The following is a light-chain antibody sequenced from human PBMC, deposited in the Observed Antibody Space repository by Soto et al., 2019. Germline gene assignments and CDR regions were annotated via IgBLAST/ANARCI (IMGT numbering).Light chain of an antibody. V-gene: IGKV3-11*01. CDR1: QSISNS. J-gene: IGKJ4*01. CDR2: DAS. Sequence: TVLTQTPATRSLSPGERATLSCKASQSISNSLGWFQQKPGQAPRLLIDDASNRATGIPARFTGSGSGSDFTLTISSLEPADFGIYYCRQLYNWPLTFGGGTKVEIK. CDR3: RQLYNWPLT.